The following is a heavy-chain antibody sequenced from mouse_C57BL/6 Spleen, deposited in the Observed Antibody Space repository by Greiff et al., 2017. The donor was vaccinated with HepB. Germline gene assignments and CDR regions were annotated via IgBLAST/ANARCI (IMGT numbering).Heavy chain of an antibody. CDR2: ISYSGST. Sequence: DVKLQESGPGMVKPSQSLSLTCTVTGYSITSGYDWHWIRHFPGNKLEWMGYISYSGSTNYNPSLKSRISITHDTSKNHFFLKLNSVTTEDTATYYCARENFPEGFAYWGQGTLVTVSA. V-gene: IGHV3-1*01. J-gene: IGHJ3*01. CDR3: ARENFPEGFAY. CDR1: GYSITSGYD.